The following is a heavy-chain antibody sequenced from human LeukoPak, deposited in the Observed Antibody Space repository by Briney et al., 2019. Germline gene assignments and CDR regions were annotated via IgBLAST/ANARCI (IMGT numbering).Heavy chain of an antibody. CDR3: ARDSFAYGDYAFDY. V-gene: IGHV3-33*08. CDR1: GFTFSSYA. J-gene: IGHJ4*02. CDR2: IWYDGSNK. Sequence: GGSLRLSCAASGFTFSSYAMSWVRQAPGKGLEWVAVIWYDGSNKYYADSVKGRFTISRDNSKNTLYLQMNSLRAEDTAVYYCARDSFAYGDYAFDYWGQGTLVTVSS. D-gene: IGHD4-17*01.